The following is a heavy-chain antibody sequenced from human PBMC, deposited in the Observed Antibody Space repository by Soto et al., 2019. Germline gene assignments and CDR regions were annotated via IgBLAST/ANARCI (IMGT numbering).Heavy chain of an antibody. CDR1: GFTFSSYG. CDR2: ISYDGSNK. D-gene: IGHD3-3*01. V-gene: IGHV3-30*18. Sequence: GGSLRLSCAASGFTFSSYGMHWVRQAPGKGLEWGAVISYDGSNKYYADSVKGRFTISRDNSKNTLYLQMNSLRAEDTAVYYCAKDLTPVLRFLEWLNWFDPWGQGTLVTVSS. J-gene: IGHJ5*02. CDR3: AKDLTPVLRFLEWLNWFDP.